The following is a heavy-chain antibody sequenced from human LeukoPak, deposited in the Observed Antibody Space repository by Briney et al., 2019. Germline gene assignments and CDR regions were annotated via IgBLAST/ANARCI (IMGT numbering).Heavy chain of an antibody. J-gene: IGHJ4*02. V-gene: IGHV1-18*01. CDR3: ARDVPHYYGSGSYDY. D-gene: IGHD3-10*01. CDR1: GYTFTSYG. Sequence: ASVKVSCKASGYTFTSYGISWVRQAPGQGLEWMGWISAYNGNTNYAQKLQGRVTMTTDTSTSTAYMELRSLRAEDTAVYYCARDVPHYYGSGSYDYWGQGTLVTVSS. CDR2: ISAYNGNT.